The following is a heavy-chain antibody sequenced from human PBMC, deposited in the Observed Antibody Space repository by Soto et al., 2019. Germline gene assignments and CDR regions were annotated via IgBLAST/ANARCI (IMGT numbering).Heavy chain of an antibody. CDR1: GYTFTSYV. Sequence: QVQLVQSGAEVKNPGASVKVSCKPSGYTFTSYVIHWVRQAPGQSLEWVGWINAGNGDTRYSQKVQVRVTITRATAASIAYMELSGLTSDDPAVYYCARLHSVDYHGDVWGHGTTVTVAS. CDR2: INAGNGDT. CDR3: ARLHSVDYHGDV. V-gene: IGHV1-3*01. D-gene: IGHD3-10*01. J-gene: IGHJ6*02.